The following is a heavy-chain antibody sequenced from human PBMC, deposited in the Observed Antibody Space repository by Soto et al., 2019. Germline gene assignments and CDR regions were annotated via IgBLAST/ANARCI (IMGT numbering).Heavy chain of an antibody. D-gene: IGHD2-15*01. V-gene: IGHV1-18*01. J-gene: IGHJ4*02. CDR1: GYTFTSYG. Sequence: QVQLVQSGAEVKKPGASVKVSCKASGYTFTSYGISWVRQAPGQGLEWMGWISAYNGNTNYAQKLQGRVTMTTDTSTSPAYMELRSLRSDYTAVYYWARTGDCRGGSCSRGAFYYSGQGTLVTVSS. CDR2: ISAYNGNT. CDR3: ARTGDCRGGSCSRGAFYY.